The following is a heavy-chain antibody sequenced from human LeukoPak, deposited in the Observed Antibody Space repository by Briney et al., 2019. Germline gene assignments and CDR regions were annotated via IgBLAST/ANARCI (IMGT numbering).Heavy chain of an antibody. V-gene: IGHV3-21*01. D-gene: IGHD2-2*01. CDR2: ISSSSSYI. CDR3: ARAPSNDDIVVVPAAPYYMDV. Sequence: GGSLRLSCAASGFTFSSYSMNWVRQAPGKGLEWVSSISSSSSYIYYADSVKGRFTISRDNAKNSLYLQMNSLRAEDTAVYYCARAPSNDDIVVVPAAPYYMDVWGKGTTVPVSS. CDR1: GFTFSSYS. J-gene: IGHJ6*03.